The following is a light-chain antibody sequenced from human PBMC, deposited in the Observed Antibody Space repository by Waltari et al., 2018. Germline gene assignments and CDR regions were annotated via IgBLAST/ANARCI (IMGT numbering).Light chain of an antibody. CDR2: AAC. CDR3: QQYFSYPLT. CDR1: EGITSY. J-gene: IGKJ4*01. V-gene: IGKV1-8*01. Sequence: AIRMTQSPSSFSASTGDRVTITCRANEGITSYLAWYQQKPGKAPKLLIYAACTLNSGVPSRFSGSGSGTDFTLTISCLQSEDFATYYCQQYFSYPLTFGGGTKVEIK.